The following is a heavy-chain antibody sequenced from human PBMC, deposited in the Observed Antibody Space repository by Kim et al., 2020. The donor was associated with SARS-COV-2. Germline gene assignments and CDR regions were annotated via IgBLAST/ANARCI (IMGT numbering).Heavy chain of an antibody. D-gene: IGHD3-10*01. CDR1: GGSISSGGYY. CDR2: IYYSGST. J-gene: IGHJ5*02. V-gene: IGHV4-31*03. CDR3: ARDGAYYYGSGSYQKGGNWFDP. Sequence: SETLSLTCTVSGGSISSGGYYRSWIRQHPGKGLEWIGYIYYSGSTYYNPSLKSRVTISVDTSKNQFSLKLSSVTAADTAVYYCARDGAYYYGSGSYQKGGNWFDPWGQGTLVTVSS.